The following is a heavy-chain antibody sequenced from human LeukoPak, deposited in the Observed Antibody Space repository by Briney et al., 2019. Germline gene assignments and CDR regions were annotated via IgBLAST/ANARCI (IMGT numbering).Heavy chain of an antibody. D-gene: IGHD6-13*01. V-gene: IGHV4-39*01. J-gene: IGHJ6*02. CDR2: IHYSGST. CDR1: GGSTSSSSNY. CDR3: ARRGYSSSWFYYYGMDV. Sequence: SETLSLTCTVSGGSTSSSSNYWGWIRQPPGKGLEWIGSIHYSGSTYYNPSLKSRVTISVDTSKNQFSLKLSSVTAADTAVYYCARRGYSSSWFYYYGMDVWGQGTTVTVSS.